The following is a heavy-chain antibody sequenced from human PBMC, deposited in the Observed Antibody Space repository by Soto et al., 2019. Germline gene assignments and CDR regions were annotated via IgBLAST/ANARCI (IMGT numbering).Heavy chain of an antibody. D-gene: IGHD2-2*01. J-gene: IGHJ4*02. V-gene: IGHV3-23*01. CDR1: GFTFSSSA. Sequence: GGSLRLSCAASGFTFSSSAMSWVRQAPGKGLEWVSVISGSGGRTYYADSVKGRFTISRDNSKSTLYLQMSGLRAEDTAVYYCAKSNLYCSSTSCYGYWGQGTLVTVSS. CDR2: ISGSGGRT. CDR3: AKSNLYCSSTSCYGY.